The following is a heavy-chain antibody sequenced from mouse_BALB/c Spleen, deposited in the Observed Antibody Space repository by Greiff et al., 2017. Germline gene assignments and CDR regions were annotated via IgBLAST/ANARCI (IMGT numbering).Heavy chain of an antibody. D-gene: IGHD1-1*01. V-gene: IGHV5-4*02. CDR1: GFTFSDYY. CDR2: ISDGGSYT. Sequence: EVKLVESGGGLVKPGGSLKLSCAASGFTFSDYYMYWVRQTPEKRLEWVATISDGGSYTYYPDSVKGRFTISRDNAKNNLYLQMSSLKSEDTAMYYCARDTPYYYGSSYWFAYWGQGTLVTVSA. CDR3: ARDTPYYYGSSYWFAY. J-gene: IGHJ3*01.